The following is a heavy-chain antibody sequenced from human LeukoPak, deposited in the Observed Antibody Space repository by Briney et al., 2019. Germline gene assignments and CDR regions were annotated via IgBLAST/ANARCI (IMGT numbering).Heavy chain of an antibody. CDR3: ARDQWFGDQYYYGMDV. J-gene: IGHJ6*04. V-gene: IGHV4-38-2*02. D-gene: IGHD3-10*01. CDR1: GYSISSGYY. CDR2: IYHSGST. Sequence: SETLSLTCAVSGYSISSGYYWSWIRQPPGKGLEWIGSIYHSGSTYYNPSLKSRVTISVDKSKNQFSLKLSSVTAADTAVYYCARDQWFGDQYYYGMDVWGKGTTVTVSS.